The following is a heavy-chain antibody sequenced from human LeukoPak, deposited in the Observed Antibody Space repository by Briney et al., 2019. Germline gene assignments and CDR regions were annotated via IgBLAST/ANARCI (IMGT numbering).Heavy chain of an antibody. CDR3: ARQGSSGYYYIFDY. CDR2: IYPGDSDI. CDR1: GYRFTDYW. Sequence: GESLNISCKGSGYRFTDYWIGWVRQVPGKGLEWLAIIYPGDSDIRYSPSFQGQVTISADKSISTAYLQWSSLKASDSAIYYCARQGSSGYYYIFDYWGQGTLVTVSS. V-gene: IGHV5-51*01. J-gene: IGHJ4*02. D-gene: IGHD3-22*01.